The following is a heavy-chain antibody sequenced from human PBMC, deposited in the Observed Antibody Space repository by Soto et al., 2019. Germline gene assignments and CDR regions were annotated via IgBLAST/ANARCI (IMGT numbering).Heavy chain of an antibody. CDR2: INPSVGST. CDR1: GYTFSSNY. CDR3: ARDPMVRRIYFDY. V-gene: IGHV1-46*01. D-gene: IGHD3-10*01. Sequence: GASVKVSCKASGYTFSSNYMHWVRQAPGQGLEWMGVINPSVGSTTYAQKFQGRVTMTRDTSTSTVYMELSSLRSEDTAVYYCARDPMVRRIYFDYWGQGTPVTV. J-gene: IGHJ4*02.